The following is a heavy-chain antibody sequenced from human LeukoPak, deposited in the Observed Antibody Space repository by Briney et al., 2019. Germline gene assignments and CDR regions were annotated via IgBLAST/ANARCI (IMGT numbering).Heavy chain of an antibody. D-gene: IGHD3-10*01. CDR3: ARGASGTYYIADSHYYNVDV. J-gene: IGHJ6*02. CDR1: GYTFINYG. CDR2: INTYNGNT. Sequence: ASVKVSCKASGYTFINYGANWLRQAPGQGLEWMGWINTYNGNTNHAHKFQGRVSMTTDTSTNTAYMELRSLSSDDTAIYYCARGASGTYYIADSHYYNVDVWGQGTTVTVS. V-gene: IGHV1-18*01.